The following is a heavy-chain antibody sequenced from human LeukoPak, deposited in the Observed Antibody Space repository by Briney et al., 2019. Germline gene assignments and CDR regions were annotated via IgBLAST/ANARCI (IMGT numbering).Heavy chain of an antibody. V-gene: IGHV3-74*01. CDR3: AKEVAVAGTFSFDY. Sequence: GGSLRLSCAASGITLSKYWMHWVRQAPGKGLEWVSRINDEGMTSYADSVKGRFTISRDNAKNTLFLQMNSLRAEDTAVYYCAKEVAVAGTFSFDYWGQGTLVTVSS. J-gene: IGHJ4*02. CDR2: INDEGMT. CDR1: GITLSKYW. D-gene: IGHD6-19*01.